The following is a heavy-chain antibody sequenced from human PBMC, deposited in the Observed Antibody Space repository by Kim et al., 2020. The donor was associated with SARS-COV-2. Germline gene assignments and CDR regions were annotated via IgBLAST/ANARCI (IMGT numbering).Heavy chain of an antibody. V-gene: IGHV3-21*01. Sequence: GRSLRLSCAASGFTFSSYSMNWVRQAPGKGLEWVSSISSSSSYIYYADSVKGRFTISRDNAKNSLYLQMNSLRAEDTAVYYCAREYCSSTSCYYFDYWGQGTLVTVSS. J-gene: IGHJ4*02. D-gene: IGHD2-2*01. CDR1: GFTFSSYS. CDR2: ISSSSSYI. CDR3: AREYCSSTSCYYFDY.